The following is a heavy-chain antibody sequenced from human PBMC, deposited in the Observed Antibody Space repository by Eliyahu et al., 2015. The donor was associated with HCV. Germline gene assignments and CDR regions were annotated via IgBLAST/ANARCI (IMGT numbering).Heavy chain of an antibody. CDR3: ATALGLNLAAGEAGPFDF. D-gene: IGHD6-13*01. CDR1: GFXFXRYD. V-gene: IGHV3-13*01. J-gene: IGHJ4*02. Sequence: EVQLVXSGGGLVQPGGSLXLSCAASGFXFXRYDMHWVRQVAGKGLGWGSAIGTAGDTYYPGSVEGRFIISRENAKNSLFLQMNSLRAGDTAVYYCATALGLNLAAGEAGPFDFWGQGILVIVSS. CDR2: IGTAGDT.